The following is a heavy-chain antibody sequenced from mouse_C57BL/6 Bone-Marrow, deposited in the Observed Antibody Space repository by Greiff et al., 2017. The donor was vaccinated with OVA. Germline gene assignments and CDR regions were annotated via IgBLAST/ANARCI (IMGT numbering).Heavy chain of an antibody. J-gene: IGHJ4*01. CDR1: GYTFTDYT. Sequence: VQLQQSDAELVKPGASVKISCKASGYTFTDYTIHWMKQRPEQGLEWIGYIYPRDGSTKYNEKFKGKATLTADKSSSTAYMQLNSLTSEDSAVYFCARNPFLLWGAMDYWGQGTSVTVSS. CDR3: ARNPFLLWGAMDY. V-gene: IGHV1-78*01. CDR2: IYPRDGST. D-gene: IGHD2-1*01.